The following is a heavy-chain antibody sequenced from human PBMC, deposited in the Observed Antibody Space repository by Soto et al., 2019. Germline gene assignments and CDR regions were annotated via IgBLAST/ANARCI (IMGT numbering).Heavy chain of an antibody. Sequence: QVHLEESGGGVVQPGRSLRLSCAASNFIFSSHGMQWVRQAPGKGLEWVAVIWYDGSNQYYADSVKGRFTISRDDSKNTVYLQLDSLRGEDTAVYYCAIERLHGGSLDFWGQGTLVTVSS. D-gene: IGHD3-16*01. CDR2: IWYDGSNQ. CDR3: AIERLHGGSLDF. V-gene: IGHV3-33*01. CDR1: NFIFSSHG. J-gene: IGHJ4*02.